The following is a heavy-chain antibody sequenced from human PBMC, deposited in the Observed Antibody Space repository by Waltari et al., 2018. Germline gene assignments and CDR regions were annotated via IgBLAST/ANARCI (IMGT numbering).Heavy chain of an antibody. J-gene: IGHJ4*02. D-gene: IGHD2-8*01. CDR2: ISYDGRNK. Sequence: QVQLVESGGGVVQPGRSLRLSCAAPGFTFSSYPMHWVRQAPGKGLEWVAVISYDGRNKYYADSVKGRFTISRDNSKNTLYLQMNSLRAEDTAVYYCAREPIVLMVYYYFDYWGQGTLVTVSS. CDR1: GFTFSSYP. CDR3: AREPIVLMVYYYFDY. V-gene: IGHV3-30*04.